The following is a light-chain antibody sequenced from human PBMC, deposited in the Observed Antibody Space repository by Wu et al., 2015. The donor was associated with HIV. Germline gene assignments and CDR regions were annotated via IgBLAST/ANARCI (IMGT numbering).Light chain of an antibody. CDR3: QQYSTSLFS. V-gene: IGKV3-20*01. CDR1: QNVYNNY. CDR2: DAS. J-gene: IGKJ3*01. Sequence: VLTQSPGTLSLSPGDTATVSCKASQNVYNNYLAWHQQKVGQAPRLLIFDASTRATGISDRFSGSGSGTDFTLTITRLEPEDYAVYYCQQYSTSLFSFGPGTTV.